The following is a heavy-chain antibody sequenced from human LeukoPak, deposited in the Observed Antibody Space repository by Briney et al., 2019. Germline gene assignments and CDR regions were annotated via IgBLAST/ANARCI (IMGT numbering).Heavy chain of an antibody. J-gene: IGHJ4*02. CDR1: GFTFSSYG. CDR2: ISYDGSNK. CDR3: AKTAEDSSGYYPGY. D-gene: IGHD3-22*01. Sequence: GRSLRLSCAASGFTFSSYGMHWVRQAPGKGLEWVAVISYDGSNKYYADSVKGRFTISRDNSKNTLYLQMNSLRAEDTAVYYCAKTAEDSSGYYPGYWGQGTLVTVCS. V-gene: IGHV3-30*18.